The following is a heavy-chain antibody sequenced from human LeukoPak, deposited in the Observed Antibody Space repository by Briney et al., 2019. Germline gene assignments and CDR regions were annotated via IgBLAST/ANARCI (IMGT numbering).Heavy chain of an antibody. Sequence: PSETLSLTCEVSGYSISSGFYRGCIRHTPGKGREWIGSIYHIGSVFYNPSLKSRVNISVDTSKNQFSLNLISVTAADTALYFCTRDPFSSGWSDSWGPGILVTVAS. D-gene: IGHD6-19*01. V-gene: IGHV4-38-2*02. CDR1: GYSISSGFY. J-gene: IGHJ4*02. CDR3: TRDPFSSGWSDS. CDR2: IYHIGSV.